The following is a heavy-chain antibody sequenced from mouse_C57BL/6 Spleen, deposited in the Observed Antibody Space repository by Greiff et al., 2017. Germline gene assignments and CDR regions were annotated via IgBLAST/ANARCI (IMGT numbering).Heavy chain of an antibody. V-gene: IGHV1-15*01. CDR2: IDPETGGT. D-gene: IGHD1-1*01. Sequence: VQLQQSGAELVRPGASVTLSCKASGYTFTDYEMHWVKQTPVHGLEWIGAIDPETGGTAYNQKFKGKAILTADTSSSTAYMELRSLTSEDSAVYYCTRRGTVARDIDVWGTGTTGTVSS. CDR1: GYTFTDYE. J-gene: IGHJ1*03. CDR3: TRRGTVARDIDV.